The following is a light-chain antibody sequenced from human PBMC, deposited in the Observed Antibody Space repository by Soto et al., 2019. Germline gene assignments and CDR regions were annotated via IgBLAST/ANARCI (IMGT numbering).Light chain of an antibody. CDR1: QSISSY. J-gene: IGKJ1*01. CDR2: AAS. Sequence: DIQMTQSPSSLSASVGDRVTITCRASQSISSYLNCYQQKPGKAPKLLIYAASGLKSGVPSRFSGSGYGTDFTLTISRLQPQDFATYYCQQTYSTRPWTFGQGTKVESK. V-gene: IGKV1-39*01. CDR3: QQTYSTRPWT.